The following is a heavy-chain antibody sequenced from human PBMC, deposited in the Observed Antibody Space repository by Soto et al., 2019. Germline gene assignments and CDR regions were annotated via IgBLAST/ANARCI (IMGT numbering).Heavy chain of an antibody. J-gene: IGHJ5*02. CDR3: ARDGRVMITFGGVIDHNWFDP. D-gene: IGHD3-16*02. Sequence: GASVKVSCKASGYTFTSYGISWVRQAPGQGLEWMGWISAYNGNTNYAQKLQGRVTMTTDTSTSTAYMELRSLRSDDTAVYYCARDGRVMITFGGVIDHNWFDPWGQGTLVTVSS. V-gene: IGHV1-18*01. CDR2: ISAYNGNT. CDR1: GYTFTSYG.